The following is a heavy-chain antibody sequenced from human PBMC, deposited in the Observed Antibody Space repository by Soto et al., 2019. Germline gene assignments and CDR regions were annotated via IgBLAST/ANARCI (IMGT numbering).Heavy chain of an antibody. V-gene: IGHV3-30*18. CDR2: VSYDGSNK. CDR1: GFTFSSYG. D-gene: IGHD3-3*01. J-gene: IGHJ4*02. CDR3: AKDQGTIYLRYYFDY. Sequence: PGGSLRLSCAASGFTFSSYGMHWVRQAPGKGLEWVAVVSYDGSNKYYADSVKGRFTISRDNSKNTLYLQMNSLRAEDTAVYYCAKDQGTIYLRYYFDYWGQGTLVTVSS.